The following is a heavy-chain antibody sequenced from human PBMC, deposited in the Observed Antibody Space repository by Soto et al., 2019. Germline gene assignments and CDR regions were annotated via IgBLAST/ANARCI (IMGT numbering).Heavy chain of an antibody. D-gene: IGHD3-9*01. CDR1: GFSLSSTRVA. J-gene: IGHJ4*02. Sequence: QITLKESGPTLVKPTQTLTLTCTFSGFSLSSTRVAVGWIRQPPGKALEWLALIYWDDDKRYSPFLKSRVTHPKEPSKNQVVLTNTNLGPVDTTPYFLSHSGVAGLGDFFDYWGQGTLVTVSS. V-gene: IGHV2-5*02. CDR2: IYWDDDK. CDR3: SHSGVAGLGDFFDY.